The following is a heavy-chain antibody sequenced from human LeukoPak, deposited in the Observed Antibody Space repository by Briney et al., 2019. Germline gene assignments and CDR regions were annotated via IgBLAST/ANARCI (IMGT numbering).Heavy chain of an antibody. J-gene: IGHJ3*02. CDR2: IIPIFGTA. D-gene: IGHD6-19*01. CDR3: ARRRYSSGPEDGFDI. V-gene: IGHV1-69*05. CDR1: GGTFSSYA. Sequence: GASVKVSCKASGGTFSSYAISWVRQAPGQGLEWMGGIIPIFGTANYAQKFQGRVTITTDESTSTAYMELSSLKASDTAMYYCARRRYSSGPEDGFDIWGQGTMVTVSS.